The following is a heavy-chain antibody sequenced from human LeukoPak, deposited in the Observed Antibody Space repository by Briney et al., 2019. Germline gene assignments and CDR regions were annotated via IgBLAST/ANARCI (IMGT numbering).Heavy chain of an antibody. CDR2: IYPGDSDT. V-gene: IGHV5-51*04. J-gene: IGHJ3*02. Sequence: GESLKISCKGSGYSFTSYWIGWVRQMPGKGLEWMGIIYPGDSDTRYSPSFQGQVTISADKPISTAYLQWSSLKASDTAMYYCARAPDLDIVVVYDAFDIWGQGTMVTVSS. D-gene: IGHD2-2*01. CDR3: ARAPDLDIVVVYDAFDI. CDR1: GYSFTSYW.